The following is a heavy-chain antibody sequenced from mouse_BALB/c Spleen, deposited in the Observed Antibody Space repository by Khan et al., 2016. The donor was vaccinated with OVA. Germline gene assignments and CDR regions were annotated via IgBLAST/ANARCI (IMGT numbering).Heavy chain of an antibody. V-gene: IGHV1S132*01. CDR1: GYTFTNYW. CDR3: ARGYVGNYEFAY. Sequence: QVQLQQSGAELVKPGASVKLSCKTSGYTFTNYWIQWVKQRPGQGLGWIGEIFPGTGTTYYNEDFKAKATLTIDTSSSTAYIQLSSLNSEDSAVYFCARGYVGNYEFAYWGQGTLVTVSA. CDR2: IFPGTGTT. J-gene: IGHJ3*01. D-gene: IGHD2-1*01.